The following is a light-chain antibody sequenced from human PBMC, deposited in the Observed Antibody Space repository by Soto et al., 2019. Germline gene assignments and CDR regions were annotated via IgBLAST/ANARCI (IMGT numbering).Light chain of an antibody. V-gene: IGKV3-20*01. CDR1: ESVSSK. CDR2: DAS. Sequence: EIVMTQSPATLSVSPGERATLSCKASESVSSKLVWYQKKPGQAPRLLIHDASTRATGIPDRFSGSGSGTDFTLTISRLEPEDFAVYYCQQYGSSSITFGQGTRLEIK. J-gene: IGKJ5*01. CDR3: QQYGSSSIT.